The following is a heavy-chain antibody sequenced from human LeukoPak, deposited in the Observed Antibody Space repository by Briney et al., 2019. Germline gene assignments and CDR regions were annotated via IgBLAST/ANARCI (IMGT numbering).Heavy chain of an antibody. D-gene: IGHD6-13*01. V-gene: IGHV4-39*01. Sequence: PSETLSLTCTVSGGSISSSSYYWGWIRQPPGKGLEWIGSIYYSGSTYYNPSLKSRVTISVDTSKNQFSLKLSSVTAADTAVYYCARVGVKLSSSSDYWGQGTLVTVSS. J-gene: IGHJ4*02. CDR3: ARVGVKLSSSSDY. CDR1: GGSISSSSYY. CDR2: IYYSGST.